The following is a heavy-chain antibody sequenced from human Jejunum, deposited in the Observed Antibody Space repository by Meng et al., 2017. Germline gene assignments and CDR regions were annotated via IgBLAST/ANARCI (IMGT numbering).Heavy chain of an antibody. D-gene: IGHD4-11*01. CDR3: ARGNEYSNYGAYF. Sequence: QVKLQQLVAGLLKPSETLSLTCAVYGGSISDYYWTWIRQPPGKGLEWIGEINDSGSTNYNPSLKSRVTISVDTSKSQFYLRVSSVTAADTAVYYCARGNEYSNYGAYFWGQRTLVTVSS. CDR2: INDSGST. CDR1: GGSISDYY. J-gene: IGHJ4*02. V-gene: IGHV4-34*01.